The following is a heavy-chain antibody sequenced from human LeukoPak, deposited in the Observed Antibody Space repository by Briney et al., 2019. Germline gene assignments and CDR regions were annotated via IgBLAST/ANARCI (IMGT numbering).Heavy chain of an antibody. J-gene: IGHJ4*02. CDR1: GFTFSSYS. D-gene: IGHD4-11*01. V-gene: IGHV3-21*01. CDR3: ARDVATLTTNAY. Sequence: GGSLRLSCAASGFTFSSYSMIWVRQAPGKGLEWVSSISSSSSYIYYADSVKGRFTISRDNAKNSLYLQMDSLRAEDTAVYYCARDVATLTTNAYWGQGTLVTVSS. CDR2: ISSSSSYI.